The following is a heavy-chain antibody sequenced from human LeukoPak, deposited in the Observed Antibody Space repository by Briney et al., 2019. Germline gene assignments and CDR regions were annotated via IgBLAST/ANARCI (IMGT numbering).Heavy chain of an antibody. CDR2: ISGSGGST. D-gene: IGHD6-13*01. J-gene: IGHJ5*02. CDR1: GFTFSSYA. CDR3: AKDRGIAAAGILDP. Sequence: GGSLRLSCAASGFTFSSYAMSWVRQAPGKGLEWVSAISGSGGSTYYAGSVKGRYTISRDNSKNTLYLQMNSLRAEDTAVYYCAKDRGIAAAGILDPWGQGTLVTVSS. V-gene: IGHV3-23*01.